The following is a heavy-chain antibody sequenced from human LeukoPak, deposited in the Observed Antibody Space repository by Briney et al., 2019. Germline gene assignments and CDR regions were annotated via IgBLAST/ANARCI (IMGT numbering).Heavy chain of an antibody. CDR1: GYTFTNFG. D-gene: IGHD3-3*02. Sequence: ASVKVSCKASGYTFTNFGITLVGQAPGQGLEWMGWISAYNGNTNYAQKFQGRVTMTTDTSTSTAYMELRSLRSDDTAVYYCARFSPLPYYYGMDVWGQGTTVTVSS. V-gene: IGHV1-18*01. J-gene: IGHJ6*02. CDR3: ARFSPLPYYYGMDV. CDR2: ISAYNGNT.